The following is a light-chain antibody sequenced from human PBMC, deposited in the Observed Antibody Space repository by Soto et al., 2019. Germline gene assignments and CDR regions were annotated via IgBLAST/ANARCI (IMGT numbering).Light chain of an antibody. CDR2: GAS. Sequence: EIVLTQSPGNLSLSPGERATLSCRASQSVSSSHLAWYQQKPGQAPRLLIYGASNRATGIPDRFTGSGSGTDFTLTISRLEPEDFAVYYCQQYGTSPSYTFGQGTKLEIK. V-gene: IGKV3-20*01. CDR3: QQYGTSPSYT. J-gene: IGKJ2*01. CDR1: QSVSSSH.